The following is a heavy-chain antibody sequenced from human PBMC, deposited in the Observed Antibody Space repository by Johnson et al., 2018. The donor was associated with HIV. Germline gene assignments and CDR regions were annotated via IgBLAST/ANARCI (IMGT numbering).Heavy chain of an antibody. J-gene: IGHJ3*02. D-gene: IGHD6-13*01. V-gene: IGHV3-9*01. CDR3: AETPGIAAAGTGYAFDI. Sequence: VQLVESGGGLVQPGRSLRLSCAASGFTFDDYAMHWVRQAPGKGLEWVSGISWNSGSIGYAASVKGRFTISRDNSKNTLYLQMNSLRAEDTAVYYCAETPGIAAAGTGYAFDIWGQGTMVTVSS. CDR1: GFTFDDYA. CDR2: ISWNSGSI.